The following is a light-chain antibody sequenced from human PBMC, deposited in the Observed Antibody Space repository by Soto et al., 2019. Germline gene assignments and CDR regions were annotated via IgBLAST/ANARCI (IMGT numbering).Light chain of an antibody. Sequence: VVTQSPSASASLGASVKLTCTLSSGHSSYAIAWHQQQPEKGPRYLMKLNSDGSHSKGDGIPDRFSGSSSGAERYLTISRLQSEDEADYYCQTWGTGIHVVFGGGTKLTVL. J-gene: IGLJ2*01. CDR3: QTWGTGIHVV. CDR2: LNSDGSH. CDR1: SGHSSYA. V-gene: IGLV4-69*01.